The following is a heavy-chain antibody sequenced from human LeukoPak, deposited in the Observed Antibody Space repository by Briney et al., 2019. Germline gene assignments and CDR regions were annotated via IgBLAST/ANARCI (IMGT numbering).Heavy chain of an antibody. CDR2: ISSNGGST. Sequence: PGGTLRLSCAASGFTFSSYAMHWVRQAPGKGLEYVSAISSNGGSTYYANSVKGRFTISRDNSKNTLYLQMGSLRAEDMAVYYCARVGGSSSWYVPLYYYYYMDVWGKGTTVTISS. CDR1: GFTFSSYA. CDR3: ARVGGSSSWYVPLYYYYYMDV. J-gene: IGHJ6*03. D-gene: IGHD6-13*01. V-gene: IGHV3-64*01.